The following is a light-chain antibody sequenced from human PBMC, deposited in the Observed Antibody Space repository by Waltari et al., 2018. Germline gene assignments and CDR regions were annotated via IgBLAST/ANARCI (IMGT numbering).Light chain of an antibody. V-gene: IGLV2-8*01. CDR1: SSDVGGYNY. CDR2: EVS. J-gene: IGLJ2*01. Sequence: QSALTQPPSASGSPGQSVTLSCTGTSSDVGGYNYVSWYQQHPGKAPKLMIYEVSKRPAGVRGSVSGSKSGNTASLTFTGLQAEDEADYYCSSYAGSNNLVFGGGTKLTVL. CDR3: SSYAGSNNLV.